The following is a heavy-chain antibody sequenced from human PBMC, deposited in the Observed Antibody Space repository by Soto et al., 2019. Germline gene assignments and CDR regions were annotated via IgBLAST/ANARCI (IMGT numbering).Heavy chain of an antibody. D-gene: IGHD2-2*01. Sequence: PSETLSLTCTVSGGSISSGGYYWSWIRQHPGKGLEWIGYIYYSGSTYYNPSLKSRVTISVDTSKNQFSLKLSSVTAADTAVYYCARDRTGYCSSTSCQTSYYYYGMDVWGQGTTVTVSS. V-gene: IGHV4-31*03. CDR2: IYYSGST. CDR3: ARDRTGYCSSTSCQTSYYYYGMDV. J-gene: IGHJ6*02. CDR1: GGSISSGGYY.